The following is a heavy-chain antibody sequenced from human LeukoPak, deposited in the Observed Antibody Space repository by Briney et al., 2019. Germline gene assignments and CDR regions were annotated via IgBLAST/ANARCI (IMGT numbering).Heavy chain of an antibody. J-gene: IGHJ4*02. V-gene: IGHV1-69*05. CDR1: GDTFTNYP. Sequence: SVKVSCKASGDTFTNYPISWVRQAPGQGLEWMGGIIPIFNTANYAQKFQGRVTITTDESTSTAFMELTSLRSEDTAVYYCARVLEATHFDYWGQGTLVTVSS. CDR2: IIPIFNTA. D-gene: IGHD2/OR15-2a*01. CDR3: ARVLEATHFDY.